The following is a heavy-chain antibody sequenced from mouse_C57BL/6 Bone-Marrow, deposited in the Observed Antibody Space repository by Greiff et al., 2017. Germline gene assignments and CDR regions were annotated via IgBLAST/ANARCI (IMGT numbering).Heavy chain of an antibody. CDR1: GYTFTSYW. J-gene: IGHJ2*01. D-gene: IGHD1-1*01. CDR2: IDPNSGGT. V-gene: IGHV1-72*01. Sequence: QVQLQQSGAELVKPGASVKLSCKASGYTFTSYWMHWVKQRPGRGLAWIGRIDPNSGGTKYNEKFKSKATLTVDKPSSTAYMQLSSLTSEDSAVYYCATSPITTVVATNYCDYWGQGTTLTVSS. CDR3: ATSPITTVVATNYCDY.